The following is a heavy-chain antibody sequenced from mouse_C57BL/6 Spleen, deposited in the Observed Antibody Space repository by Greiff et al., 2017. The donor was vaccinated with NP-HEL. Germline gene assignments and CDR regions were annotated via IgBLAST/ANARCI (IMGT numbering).Heavy chain of an antibody. D-gene: IGHD2-4*01. CDR1: GYTFTDYN. CDR3: ARGVFGLRRYYFDY. J-gene: IGHJ2*01. V-gene: IGHV1-18*01. Sequence: EVQLQQSGPELVKPGASVKIPCKASGYTFTDYNMDWVKQSHGKSLEWIGDINPNNGGTIYNQKFKGKATLTADKSSSTAYMELRSLTTEDTAVYYFARGVFGLRRYYFDYWGQSTTLTVSS. CDR2: INPNNGGT.